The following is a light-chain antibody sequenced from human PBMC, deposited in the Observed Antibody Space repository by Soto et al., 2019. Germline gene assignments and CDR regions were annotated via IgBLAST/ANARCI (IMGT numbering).Light chain of an antibody. CDR2: DVT. Sequence: QAVLTQPPSVSGSPGQSVTISCTGTSTDFVSYNRVSWYQQPPGTAPKLIIYDVTKRPSGVSNRFSGSKSGNTASLTISGIQAEDEGDYYCGSITRSSTSVFGTGTKLTVL. V-gene: IGLV2-18*02. CDR3: GSITRSSTSV. J-gene: IGLJ1*01. CDR1: STDFVSYNR.